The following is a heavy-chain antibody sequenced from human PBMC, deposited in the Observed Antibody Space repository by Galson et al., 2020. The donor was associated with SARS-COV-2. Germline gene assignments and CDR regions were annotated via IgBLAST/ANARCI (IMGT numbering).Heavy chain of an antibody. D-gene: IGHD2-8*01. Sequence: SETLSLTCTVSGGSISHNDWWSWVRQPPGKGLEWIGEISQSVTTHYKPSLKRRVTISGDKSKHQIHLELTSVTAADTAVYYCARDSGYCTDGVCYLYGYFDLWGRGTLVTVSS. CDR2: ISQSVTT. CDR3: ARDSGYCTDGVCYLYGYFDL. CDR1: GGSISHNDW. J-gene: IGHJ2*01. V-gene: IGHV4-4*02.